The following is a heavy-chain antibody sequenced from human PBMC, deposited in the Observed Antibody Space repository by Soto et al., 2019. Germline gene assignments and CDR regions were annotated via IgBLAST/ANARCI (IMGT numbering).Heavy chain of an antibody. Sequence: GASVEVSCKASGGTFSSCASSWVRQAPGQGLEWMGGIIPIFGTANYAQKFQGRVTITADESTSTAYMELSSLRSEDTAVYYCATPSIVVVTATQYYYYYYGMDVWGQGTTVTVSS. CDR2: IIPIFGTA. CDR1: GGTFSSCA. CDR3: ATPSIVVVTATQYYYYYYGMDV. J-gene: IGHJ6*02. V-gene: IGHV1-69*13. D-gene: IGHD2-21*02.